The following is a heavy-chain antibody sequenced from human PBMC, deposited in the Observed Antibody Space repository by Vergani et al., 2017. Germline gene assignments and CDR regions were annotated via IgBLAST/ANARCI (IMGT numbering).Heavy chain of an antibody. Sequence: QVQLQESGPGLVKPSETLSLTCAVSGFSIDNGYYWDWLRQPPGKGLEWIGSIYRTGRTHFNPSLKSRFTISVDTSNNHFSLRLNALTSADTAVYYCARRSGIVYDIVCGTQYFFDCWGQGTLVTVAS. V-gene: IGHV4-38-2*01. CDR2: IYRTGRT. CDR1: GFSIDNGYY. CDR3: ARRSGIVYDIVCGTQYFFDC. D-gene: IGHD3-9*01. J-gene: IGHJ4*02.